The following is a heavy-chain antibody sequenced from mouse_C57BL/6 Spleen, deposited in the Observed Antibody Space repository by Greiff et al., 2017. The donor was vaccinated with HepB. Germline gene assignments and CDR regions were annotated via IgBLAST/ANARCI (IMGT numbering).Heavy chain of an antibody. Sequence: EVQLQQSGAELVKPGASVKLSCTASGFNIKDYYMHWVKQRTEQGLEWIGRIDPEDGETNYAPKFQGKATITADTSSNTAYLQLSSLTSEDTAVYYCALYYAYDDGWFAYWGQGTLVTVSA. V-gene: IGHV14-2*01. J-gene: IGHJ3*01. D-gene: IGHD2-2*01. CDR1: GFNIKDYY. CDR3: ALYYAYDDGWFAY. CDR2: IDPEDGET.